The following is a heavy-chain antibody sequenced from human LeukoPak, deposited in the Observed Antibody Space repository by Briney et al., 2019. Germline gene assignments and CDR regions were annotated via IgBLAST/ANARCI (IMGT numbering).Heavy chain of an antibody. Sequence: GGSLRLSCAASGFAFNTYTMNWVRQAPGKGLEWVSSISSTSTYIYYVDSVKGRFTISRDNAKNSLYLQMNGLTAVDTAVYYCARVGTYDGGHSYSFSDYWGQGTLVTVSS. V-gene: IGHV3-21*01. CDR1: GFAFNTYT. J-gene: IGHJ4*02. D-gene: IGHD5-18*01. CDR3: ARVGTYDGGHSYSFSDY. CDR2: ISSTSTYI.